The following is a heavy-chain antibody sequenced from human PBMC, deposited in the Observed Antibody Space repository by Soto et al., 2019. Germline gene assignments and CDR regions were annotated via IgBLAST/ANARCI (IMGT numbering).Heavy chain of an antibody. Sequence: SQTLSLTCAISGDSVSSNTAAWNWIRQSPSREIEWLGRTYYRSKWYNDYAVSVKSRITVNPETTKNQFSLELYSVTPDDIALFYFARQHSTSSDHYVLDVWGQGTTVIVSS. CDR3: ARQHSTSSDHYVLDV. J-gene: IGHJ6*02. V-gene: IGHV6-1*01. CDR1: GDSVSSNTAA. CDR2: TYYRSKWYN. D-gene: IGHD2-2*01.